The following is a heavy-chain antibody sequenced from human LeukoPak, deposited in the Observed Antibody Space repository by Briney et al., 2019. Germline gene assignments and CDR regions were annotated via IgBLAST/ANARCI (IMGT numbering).Heavy chain of an antibody. V-gene: IGHV3-23*01. CDR3: AKLGQLVPEN. J-gene: IGHJ4*02. D-gene: IGHD6-6*01. Sequence: PGGSLRLSCAASGFTFSSYAMSWVRQAPGKGLEWVSAISGSGGSTYYADSVKGRFTIPRDNSENALSLQMNSLRAEDTAVYYCAKLGQLVPENWGQGALVTVSS. CDR2: ISGSGGST. CDR1: GFTFSSYA.